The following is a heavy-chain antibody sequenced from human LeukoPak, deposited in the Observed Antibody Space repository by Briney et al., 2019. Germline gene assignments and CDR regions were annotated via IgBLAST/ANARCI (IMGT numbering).Heavy chain of an antibody. Sequence: SETLSLTCTVSGXSISSYYWSWIRQPPGKGLEWIGYINYSGSTNYNPSLKSRVTISVDTSKNQFSLNLSSVTAADTAVYYCARLGGGSDYWGQGTLVTVSS. V-gene: IGHV4-59*01. J-gene: IGHJ4*02. D-gene: IGHD4-23*01. CDR1: GXSISSYY. CDR2: INYSGST. CDR3: ARLGGGSDY.